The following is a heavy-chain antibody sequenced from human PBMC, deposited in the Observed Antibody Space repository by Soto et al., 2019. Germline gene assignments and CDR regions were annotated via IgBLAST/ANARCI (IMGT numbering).Heavy chain of an antibody. CDR1: GGSIISGD. J-gene: IGHJ5*02. CDR3: AGLRGSNWLAP. CDR2: ISYSGNT. Sequence: ETLSPTCTVSGGSIISGDWSWIRQPPGKGLEWIGYISYSGNTNYNPSLKSRVTMSVDTPKNQFSLRLSSVTTADTAGYYCAGLRGSNWLAPWGQGSLVTVSS. V-gene: IGHV4-59*01.